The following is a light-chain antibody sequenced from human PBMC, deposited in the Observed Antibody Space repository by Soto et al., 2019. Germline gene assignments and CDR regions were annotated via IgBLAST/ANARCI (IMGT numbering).Light chain of an antibody. Sequence: QAVVTQPASVSGSPGQSITISCTGTSSDVGSYNLVSWYQQHPGKAPKLMIYEDTKRPSGISKRFSGSKSGNTASLTISGLQAEDESDYYCCSYAGSSNWVFGGGTKLTVL. CDR1: SSDVGSYNL. V-gene: IGLV2-23*01. CDR3: CSYAGSSNWV. J-gene: IGLJ3*02. CDR2: EDT.